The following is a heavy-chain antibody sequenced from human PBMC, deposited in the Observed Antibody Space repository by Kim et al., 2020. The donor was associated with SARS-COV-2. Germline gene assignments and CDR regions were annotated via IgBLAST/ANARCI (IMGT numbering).Heavy chain of an antibody. Sequence: ASVKVSCKVSGYTLTELSMHWVRQAPGKGLEWMGGFDPEDGETIYAQKFQGRVTMTEDTSTDTAYMELSSLRSEDTAVYYCATDRGDRVGATYVFDYWGQGTLVTVSS. CDR2: FDPEDGET. V-gene: IGHV1-24*01. CDR1: GYTLTELS. D-gene: IGHD1-26*01. J-gene: IGHJ4*02. CDR3: ATDRGDRVGATYVFDY.